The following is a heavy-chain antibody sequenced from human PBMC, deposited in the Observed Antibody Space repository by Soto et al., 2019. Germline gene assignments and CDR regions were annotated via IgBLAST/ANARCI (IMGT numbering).Heavy chain of an antibody. CDR2: IYHSGST. V-gene: IGHV4-30-2*01. Sequence: SETLSLTCAVSGGSISSGGYSWNWIRQPPGKGLEWIGYIYHSGSTLHNPSLKSRVTMSVDKSKNQFSLKLTSVTAADTAVYYCARDQLEGNWFDPWGQGTLVTVSS. CDR3: ARDQLEGNWFDP. J-gene: IGHJ5*02. CDR1: GGSISSGGYS. D-gene: IGHD1-1*01.